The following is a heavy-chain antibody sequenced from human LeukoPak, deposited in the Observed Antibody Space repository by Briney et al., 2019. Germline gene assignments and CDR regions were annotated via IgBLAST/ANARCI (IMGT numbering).Heavy chain of an antibody. D-gene: IGHD6-19*01. CDR3: ARDHPRQGGRRTPGIAVAGRDY. J-gene: IGHJ4*02. Sequence: ASVKVSCKASGYTFTSYGISWVRPAPGQGLEWMGWISAYNGNTNYAQNLQGRVTMTTDTSTSTAYMELRSLRSDDTAVYYCARDHPRQGGRRTPGIAVAGRDYWGQGTLVTVSS. CDR2: ISAYNGNT. V-gene: IGHV1-18*01. CDR1: GYTFTSYG.